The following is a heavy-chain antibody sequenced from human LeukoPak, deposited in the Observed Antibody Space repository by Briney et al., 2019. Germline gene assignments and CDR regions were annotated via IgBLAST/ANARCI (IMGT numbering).Heavy chain of an antibody. CDR2: IPYDGSTK. CDR3: AKDPYYYDSSVYSPDY. V-gene: IGHV3-30*02. Sequence: GGSLRLSCAASGFIFSDYNMHWVRQTPGKGLEWEAFIPYDGSTKSCADSVKGRFTISRDNSKNTLYLQMNSLRAEDTAVYYCAKDPYYYDSSVYSPDYGGEETLVTVSS. J-gene: IGHJ4*02. CDR1: GFIFSDYN. D-gene: IGHD3-22*01.